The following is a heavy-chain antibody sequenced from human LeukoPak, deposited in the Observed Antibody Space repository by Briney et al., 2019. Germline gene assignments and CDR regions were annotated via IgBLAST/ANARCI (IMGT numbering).Heavy chain of an antibody. V-gene: IGHV4-59*01. D-gene: IGHD4-23*01. J-gene: IGHJ4*02. Sequence: SETLSLTCTVSGGSISSYYWSWIRQPPGKGLEWIGYIYYSGSTNYNPSLKSRVTISVDTSKNQFSLKLSSVTAADTAVYYCARASDGGNRPGFDYWGQGTLVTVSS. CDR3: ARASDGGNRPGFDY. CDR1: GGSISSYY. CDR2: IYYSGST.